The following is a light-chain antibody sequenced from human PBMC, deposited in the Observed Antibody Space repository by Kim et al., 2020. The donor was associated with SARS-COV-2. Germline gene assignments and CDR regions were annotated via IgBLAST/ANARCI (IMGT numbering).Light chain of an antibody. CDR2: AAS. CDR1: QSINHW. CDR3: QQYYTYPWT. Sequence: DIQMTQSPSALSASVGDRVSITCRASQSINHWLAWYQQKPGDAPKLLISAASNLESGVPSRFSGSASGTEFTLTVSSLQPDDFATYYCQQYYTYPWTFGQGIKVDIK. J-gene: IGKJ1*01. V-gene: IGKV1-5*01.